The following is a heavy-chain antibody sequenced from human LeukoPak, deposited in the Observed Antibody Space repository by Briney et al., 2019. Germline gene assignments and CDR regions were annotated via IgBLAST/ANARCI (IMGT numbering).Heavy chain of an antibody. D-gene: IGHD2-2*01. CDR1: GYTFTGYF. CDR2: INPNSGGT. CDR3: ARADCSTTSCLDAFDI. V-gene: IGHV1-2*06. Sequence: ASVKVSCKASGYTFTGYFMHWVRQAPGQGLEWMGRINPNSGGTNYAQKFQGRVTMTGDTSISTAYMELNRLRSDDTAVYYCARADCSTTSCLDAFDIWGQGTMVTVSS. J-gene: IGHJ3*02.